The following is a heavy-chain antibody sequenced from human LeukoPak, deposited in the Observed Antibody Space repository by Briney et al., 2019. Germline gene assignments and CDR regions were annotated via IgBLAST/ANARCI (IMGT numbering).Heavy chain of an antibody. Sequence: SVKVSCKASGGTFSSYAISWVRQAPGQGLEWMGWISAYNGNTNYAESLQGRVTMTTDTSTGTAYMELRSLSSDDTAVYYCARSYTVAVFEVGVLGFWGQGTLVTVSS. V-gene: IGHV1-18*01. D-gene: IGHD2-2*01. J-gene: IGHJ4*02. CDR3: ARSYTVAVFEVGVLGF. CDR2: ISAYNGNT. CDR1: GGTFSSYA.